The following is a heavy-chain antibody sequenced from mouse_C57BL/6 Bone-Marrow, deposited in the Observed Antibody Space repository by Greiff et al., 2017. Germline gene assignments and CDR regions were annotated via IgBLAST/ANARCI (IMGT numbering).Heavy chain of an antibody. V-gene: IGHV1-26*01. Sequence: VQLQQSGPELVKPGASVKISCKASGYTFTDYYMNWVKQSHGKSLEWIGDINPNNGGTSYNQKFKGKATLTVDQSSSTAYMELRSLTSEDSAVYYCARTLSFDYWGQGTTLTVSS. CDR2: INPNNGGT. CDR1: GYTFTDYY. J-gene: IGHJ2*01. CDR3: ARTLSFDY.